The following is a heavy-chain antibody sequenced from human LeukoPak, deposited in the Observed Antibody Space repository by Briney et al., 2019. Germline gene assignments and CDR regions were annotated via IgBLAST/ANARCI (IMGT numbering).Heavy chain of an antibody. J-gene: IGHJ4*02. V-gene: IGHV3-23*01. CDR1: GLTFSNYA. CDR3: AKRGIVIRAVIIIGFHKEAYYFDY. Sequence: PGGSLRLSCAASGLTFSNYAMSWVRQAPGKGLEWVSGISERGGSTNYADSVKGRFIISRDTSKNTVYLQMNSLRVEDTAVYFCAKRGIVIRAVIIIGFHKEAYYFDYWGQGILVTVSS. CDR2: ISERGGST. D-gene: IGHD3-10*01.